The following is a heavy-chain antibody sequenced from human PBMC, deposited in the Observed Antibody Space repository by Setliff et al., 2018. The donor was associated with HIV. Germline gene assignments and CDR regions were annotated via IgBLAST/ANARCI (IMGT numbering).Heavy chain of an antibody. CDR1: GGSISSSSYY. V-gene: IGHV4-39*01. Sequence: SETLSLTCTVSGGSISSSSYYWGWIRQPPGKGLEWIGSIYYSGSTYYNPSLKSRATISVDTSKNQFSLKLSSVTAADTAVYYCARRGITMIVVGSDAFDIWGQGTMVTVSS. CDR2: IYYSGST. D-gene: IGHD3-22*01. J-gene: IGHJ3*02. CDR3: ARRGITMIVVGSDAFDI.